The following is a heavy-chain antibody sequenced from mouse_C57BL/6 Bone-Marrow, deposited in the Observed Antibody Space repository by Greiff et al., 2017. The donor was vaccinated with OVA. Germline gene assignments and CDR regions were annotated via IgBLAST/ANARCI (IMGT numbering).Heavy chain of an antibody. CDR3: ARDYDGYRHY. J-gene: IGHJ4*01. V-gene: IGHV1-80*01. Sequence: QVHVKQSGAELVKPGASVKISCKASGYAFSSYWMNWVKQRPGKGLEWIGQIYPGDGDTNYNGKFKGKATLTADKSSSTAYMQLSSLTSEDSAVYFCARDYDGYRHYWGQGTSVTVSS. CDR2: IYPGDGDT. D-gene: IGHD2-3*01. CDR1: GYAFSSYW.